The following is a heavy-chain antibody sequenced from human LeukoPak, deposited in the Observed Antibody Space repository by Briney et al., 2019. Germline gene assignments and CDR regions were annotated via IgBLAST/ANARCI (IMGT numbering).Heavy chain of an antibody. V-gene: IGHV3-23*01. J-gene: IGHJ4*02. CDR1: GFTFNTYA. CDR2: ITSGANT. Sequence: GGSLRLSCAASGFTFNTYAMSWVRQAPGKGLEWVSGITSGANTYYADSVKGRFTISRDNSENTLNLQMNSLRAENTAIYYCAKARAGDITATFNYWGQGTLVTVSS. CDR3: AKARAGDITATFNY. D-gene: IGHD1-7*01.